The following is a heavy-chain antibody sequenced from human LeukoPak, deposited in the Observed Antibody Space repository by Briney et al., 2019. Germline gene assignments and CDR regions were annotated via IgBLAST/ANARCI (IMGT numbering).Heavy chain of an antibody. D-gene: IGHD6-13*01. J-gene: IGHJ5*02. CDR3: ARADSSNWYWFDP. CDR1: GGTFSSYA. Sequence: SVKVSCKASGGTFSSYAISWVRQAPGQGLEWMGRIIPILGIANYAQKFQGRVTITADKSTSTAYMELSSLKSDDTAVYYCARADSSNWYWFDPWGQGTLVTVSS. CDR2: IIPILGIA. V-gene: IGHV1-69*04.